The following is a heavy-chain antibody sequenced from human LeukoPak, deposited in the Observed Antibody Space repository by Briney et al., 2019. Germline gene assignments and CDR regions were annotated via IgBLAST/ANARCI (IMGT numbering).Heavy chain of an antibody. Sequence: SGRSLRLFCAASGFTFDDYAMHWVRQAPGKGLEWVSGISWNSGSIGYADSAKGRFTISRDNAKNSLYLQMNSLRAEDTALYYCAKDRYGDYPDALDYWGQGTLVTVSS. CDR2: ISWNSGSI. V-gene: IGHV3-9*01. CDR3: AKDRYGDYPDALDY. CDR1: GFTFDDYA. D-gene: IGHD4-17*01. J-gene: IGHJ4*02.